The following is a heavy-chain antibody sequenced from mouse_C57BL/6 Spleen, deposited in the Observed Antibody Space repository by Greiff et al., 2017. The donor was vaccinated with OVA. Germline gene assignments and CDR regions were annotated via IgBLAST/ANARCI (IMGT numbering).Heavy chain of an antibody. J-gene: IGHJ4*01. D-gene: IGHD1-1*01. CDR2: IDPSDSET. V-gene: IGHV1-52*01. Sequence: QVQLKQPGAELVRPGSSVKLSCKASGYTFTSYWMHWVKQRPIQGLEWIGNIDPSDSETHYNQKFKDKATLTVDKSSSTAYMQLSSLTSEDSAVYYCATFYGSSSYYAMDYWGQGTSVTVSS. CDR3: ATFYGSSSYYAMDY. CDR1: GYTFTSYW.